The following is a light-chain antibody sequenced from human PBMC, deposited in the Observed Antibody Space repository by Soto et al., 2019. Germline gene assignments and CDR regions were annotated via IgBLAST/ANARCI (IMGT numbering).Light chain of an antibody. CDR2: DAS. J-gene: IGKJ4*01. V-gene: IGKV1-5*01. CDR3: QQYNSYSALT. CDR1: QSISSW. Sequence: DIQMTQSPSTLSASVGDRVTITCRASQSISSWLAWYQQKPGKAPKLLIYDASSLESGVPSRFSGSGSVTELTLTISSLQPDDFATYYCQQYNSYSALTFGGGTKVEIK.